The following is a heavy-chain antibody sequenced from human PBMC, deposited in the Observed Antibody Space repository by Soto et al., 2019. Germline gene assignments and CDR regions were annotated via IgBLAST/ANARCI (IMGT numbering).Heavy chain of an antibody. CDR3: ARYFYDYGLYYMDV. CDR2: IIPIFGTA. D-gene: IGHD3-10*01. Sequence: ASVKVSCKASGGTFSSYAISWVRQAPGQGLEWMGGIIPIFGTANYAQKFQGRVTITADESTSTAYMELSSLRSEDTAVYYCARYFYDYGLYYMDVWSKGTTVTVSS. CDR1: GGTFSSYA. J-gene: IGHJ6*03. V-gene: IGHV1-69*13.